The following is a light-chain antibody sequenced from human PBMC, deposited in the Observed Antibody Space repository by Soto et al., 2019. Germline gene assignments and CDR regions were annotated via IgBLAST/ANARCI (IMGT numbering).Light chain of an antibody. Sequence: DIVMTQSPRSLPVTPGEPASISCRSSQSLLHSNGDTFLDWYLQKPGQSPQLLIYLGSNRASGVPDKFSGSGSGTDFTLTISRVEAEDVGVYYCMQALQTPRTFGQGTKVEIK. CDR2: LGS. J-gene: IGKJ1*01. CDR3: MQALQTPRT. V-gene: IGKV2-28*01. CDR1: QSLLHSNGDTF.